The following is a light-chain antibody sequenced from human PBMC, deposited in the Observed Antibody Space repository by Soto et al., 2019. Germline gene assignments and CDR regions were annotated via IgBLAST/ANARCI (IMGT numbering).Light chain of an antibody. CDR1: QSVFYSSNNKNY. Sequence: DIVMTQSPDSLAVSLGERATINCKSIQSVFYSSNNKNYLAWYQQRPGKPPKLLISWASIRESGVPDRFSGSGSGTDFALTVSSLQAEDVAVYYCQQHYNSPYTFGQGTKLEIK. CDR3: QQHYNSPYT. J-gene: IGKJ2*01. V-gene: IGKV4-1*01. CDR2: WAS.